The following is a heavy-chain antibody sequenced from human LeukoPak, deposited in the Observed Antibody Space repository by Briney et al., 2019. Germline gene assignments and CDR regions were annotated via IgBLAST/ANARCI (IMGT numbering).Heavy chain of an antibody. CDR1: GYTFTSYD. J-gene: IGHJ4*02. Sequence: ASVKVSCKASGYTFTSYDINWVRQATGQGLEWMGRMNPNSGNTGYAQKFQGRVTMTRNTSISTAYMELSSLRSEDTAVYYCARGDYDYVWGSYRLRNFDYWGQGTLVTVSS. CDR2: MNPNSGNT. CDR3: ARGDYDYVWGSYRLRNFDY. D-gene: IGHD3-16*02. V-gene: IGHV1-8*02.